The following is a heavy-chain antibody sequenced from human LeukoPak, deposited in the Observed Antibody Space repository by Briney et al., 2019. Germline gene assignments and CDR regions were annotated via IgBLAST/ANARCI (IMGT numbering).Heavy chain of an antibody. D-gene: IGHD5-12*01. V-gene: IGHV1-3*01. CDR1: GYTFTSYA. CDR2: INAGNGNT. J-gene: IGHJ3*02. CDR3: ARGPNSGYDLDAFDI. Sequence: ASVKVSCKASGYTFTSYAMHWVRQAPGQRLEWMGWINAGNGNTKYSQKFQGRVTITRDTSASTAYMELSSLRSEDTAVYYCARGPNSGYDLDAFDIWGQGTMVTVSS.